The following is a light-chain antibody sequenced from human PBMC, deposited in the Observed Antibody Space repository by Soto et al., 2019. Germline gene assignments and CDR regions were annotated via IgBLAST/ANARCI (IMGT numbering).Light chain of an antibody. CDR1: SSDVGGYNY. CDR2: EVS. V-gene: IGLV2-14*01. CDR3: SSYTSSSTRV. Sequence: QSVLTQPASVSGSPGQSITISCTGTSSDVGGYNYVSWYQQHPGKAPKLMIYEVSNRPSGVSNRFSGSKSGNTASLTISGLQAEGDADYYCSSYTSSSTRVFGGGTKLTVL. J-gene: IGLJ3*02.